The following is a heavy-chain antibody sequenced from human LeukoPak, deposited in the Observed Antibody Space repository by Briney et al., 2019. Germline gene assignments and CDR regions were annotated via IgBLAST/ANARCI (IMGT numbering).Heavy chain of an antibody. CDR3: ARADYYSPMDV. Sequence: SQTLSLTCAISGDSVSSNSATWNWLRQSPSRGLEWLGRTYYMSKWYNDYAVSVKSRITINPDISKNQFSLQLNSVTPEDTAVYYCARADYYSPMDVWGQGTTVTVSS. J-gene: IGHJ6*02. CDR2: TYYMSKWYN. V-gene: IGHV6-1*01. CDR1: GDSVSSNSAT.